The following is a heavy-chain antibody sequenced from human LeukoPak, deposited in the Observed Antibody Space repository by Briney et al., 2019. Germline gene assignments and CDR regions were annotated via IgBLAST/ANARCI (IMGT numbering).Heavy chain of an antibody. CDR1: GGSISSYY. D-gene: IGHD4-17*01. V-gene: IGHV3-9*01. J-gene: IGHJ4*02. Sequence: LSLTCTVSGGSISSYYWSWVRQAPGKGLEWVSGISWNSGSIGYADSVKGRFTISRDNAKNSLYLQMNSLRAEDTALYYCAKDNGDYLYYFDYWGQGTLVTVSS. CDR2: ISWNSGSI. CDR3: AKDNGDYLYYFDY.